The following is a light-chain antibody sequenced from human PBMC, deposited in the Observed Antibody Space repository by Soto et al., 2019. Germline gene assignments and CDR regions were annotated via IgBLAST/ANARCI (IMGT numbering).Light chain of an antibody. CDR2: AAS. CDR1: QSISNNY. V-gene: IGKV3-20*01. CDR3: QQYGSSPPYT. Sequence: EIVLTQSPGTLSLSPGERATLSCRASQSISNNYLAWYQQKPGQDPRLLVYAASTRASDIEGRFSGSGSGTDFTLTISRLEREDFAVYYCQQYGSSPPYTFGQGTNLEIK. J-gene: IGKJ2*01.